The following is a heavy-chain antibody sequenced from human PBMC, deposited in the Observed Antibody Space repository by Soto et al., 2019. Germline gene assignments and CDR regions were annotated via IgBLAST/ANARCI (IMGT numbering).Heavy chain of an antibody. Sequence: QVQLVQSGAEVKKPGSSVKVSCKASGGTFSSYAISWVRQAPGQGLEWMGGIIPIFGTANYTQKFQGRVTITADESTSTDYMELSSMRSEDTAVYYCARDKAERLRPEVYYYYYGMDVWGQGTTVTVSS. J-gene: IGHJ6*02. CDR2: IIPIFGTA. D-gene: IGHD5-12*01. V-gene: IGHV1-69*12. CDR1: GGTFSSYA. CDR3: ARDKAERLRPEVYYYYYGMDV.